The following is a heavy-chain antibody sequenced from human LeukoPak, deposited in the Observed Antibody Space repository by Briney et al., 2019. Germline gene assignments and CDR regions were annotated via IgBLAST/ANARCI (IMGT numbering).Heavy chain of an antibody. CDR3: ARDHNYLDYGQGFAP. CDR2: VNLSGGST. V-gene: IGHV1-46*01. D-gene: IGHD4-17*01. CDR1: GYTFTNYY. J-gene: IGHJ5*02. Sequence: ASVKVSCKASGYTFTNYYVHWVRQAPGQGLEWMGTVNLSGGSTTCAQKFQGRVTMTRDTSTRTVYMELSSLRTEDTAVYYCARDHNYLDYGQGFAPWGQGTLVTVSS.